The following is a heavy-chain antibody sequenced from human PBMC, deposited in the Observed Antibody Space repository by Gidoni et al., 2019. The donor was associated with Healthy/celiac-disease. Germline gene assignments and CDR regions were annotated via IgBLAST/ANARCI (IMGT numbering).Heavy chain of an antibody. V-gene: IGHV1-3*01. CDR3: ARDKGAYYDFWSGPEGY. Sequence: QVQLVQSGAEVKKPGASVKVSCKASGYTFTSYAMHWVRQAPGQRREWMGWINAGNGNTKYSQTFQGRVTITRDTSASTAYMELSSLRSEDTAVYYCARDKGAYYDFWSGPEGYWGQGTLVTVSS. J-gene: IGHJ4*02. CDR2: INAGNGNT. D-gene: IGHD3-3*01. CDR1: GYTFTSYA.